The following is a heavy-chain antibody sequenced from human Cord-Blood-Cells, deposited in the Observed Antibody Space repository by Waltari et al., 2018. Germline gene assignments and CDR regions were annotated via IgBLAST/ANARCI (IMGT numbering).Heavy chain of an antibody. J-gene: IGHJ3*02. CDR3: ARPSQYCSSTSCYAFDI. CDR1: GGTFSSYA. CDR2: IIPIFGTA. D-gene: IGHD2-2*01. V-gene: IGHV1-69*01. Sequence: QVQLVQSGAEVKKPGSSVKVSCKASGGTFSSYALSWVLQAPGQGLEWMGGIIPIFGTANYAQKFQGRVTITADESTSTAYMELSSLRSEDTAVYYCARPSQYCSSTSCYAFDIWGQGTMVTVSS.